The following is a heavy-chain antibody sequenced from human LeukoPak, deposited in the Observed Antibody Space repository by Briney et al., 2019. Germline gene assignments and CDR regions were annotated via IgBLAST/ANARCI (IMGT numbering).Heavy chain of an antibody. CDR1: GFTFSNSN. CDR2: ITGSSSAM. J-gene: IGHJ4*02. CDR3: ASDVVGGTTNY. V-gene: IGHV3-48*01. D-gene: IGHD1-26*01. Sequence: PGGSLRLSCAASGFTFSNSNMHWVRQAPGKGLEWVSYITGSSSAMYYADSVKGRFTISRDNAKDSLFLQMNSLRAEDTAVYYCASDVVGGTTNYWGQGTLVTVSS.